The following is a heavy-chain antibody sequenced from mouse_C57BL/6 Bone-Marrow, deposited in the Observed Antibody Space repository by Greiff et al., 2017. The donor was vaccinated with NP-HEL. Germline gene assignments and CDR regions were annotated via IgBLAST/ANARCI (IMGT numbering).Heavy chain of an antibody. J-gene: IGHJ4*01. Sequence: QVQLQQSGPELVKPGASVKISCKASGYAFSSSWMNWVKQRPGKGLEWIGRIYPGDGDTNYNGKFKGKATLTAAKSSRTAYMQLSSLTSEDSAVYFCARALVATEGAMDYWGQGTSVTVSS. CDR2: IYPGDGDT. CDR1: GYAFSSSW. CDR3: ARALVATEGAMDY. V-gene: IGHV1-82*01. D-gene: IGHD1-1*01.